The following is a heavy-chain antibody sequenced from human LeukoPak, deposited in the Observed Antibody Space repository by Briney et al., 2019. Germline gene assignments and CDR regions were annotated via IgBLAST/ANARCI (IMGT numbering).Heavy chain of an antibody. Sequence: GGSLRLSCAASGFTFSSYAMHRVRQAPGKGLEWVAVISYDGSNKYYADSVKGRFTISRDNSKNTLYLQMNSLRAEDTAVYYCARDGRDTMIVVVTHDAFDIWGQGTMVTVSS. CDR1: GFTFSSYA. CDR3: ARDGRDTMIVVVTHDAFDI. D-gene: IGHD3-22*01. CDR2: ISYDGSNK. V-gene: IGHV3-30-3*01. J-gene: IGHJ3*02.